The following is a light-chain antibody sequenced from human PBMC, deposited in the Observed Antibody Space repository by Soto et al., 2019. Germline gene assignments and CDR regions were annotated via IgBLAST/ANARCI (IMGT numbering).Light chain of an antibody. J-gene: IGLJ1*01. V-gene: IGLV2-14*03. CDR2: EVR. Sequence: QSVLTQHASVSGSPGQSITISCHGTSSDLWTYNYVSWYKQYPDKAPKLIIYEVRTRPSEVSDRFSGSKSGDTASLIISGLQADDEAGYYCFSSSAKIGRQVLGTWSKLTVL. CDR1: SSDLWTYNY. CDR3: FSSSAKIGRQV.